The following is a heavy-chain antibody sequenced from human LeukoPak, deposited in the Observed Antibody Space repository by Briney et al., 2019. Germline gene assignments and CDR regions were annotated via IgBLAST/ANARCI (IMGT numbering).Heavy chain of an antibody. CDR2: IYYSGST. D-gene: IGHD5-18*01. CDR1: GGSISSYY. Sequence: SETLSLTCTVSGGSISSYYWSWIRQPPGKGLEWIGYIYYSGSTNYNPSLKSRVTISVDTSKNQFSLKLSSVTAADTAVYYCARDTVDTAMGPQVGAFDIWGQGTMVTVSS. J-gene: IGHJ3*02. V-gene: IGHV4-59*01. CDR3: ARDTVDTAMGPQVGAFDI.